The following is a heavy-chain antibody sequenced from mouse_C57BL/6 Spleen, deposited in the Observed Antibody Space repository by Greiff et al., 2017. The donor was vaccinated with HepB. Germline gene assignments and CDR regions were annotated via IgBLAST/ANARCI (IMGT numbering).Heavy chain of an antibody. Sequence: VQLVESGPGLVAPSQSLSITCTVSGFSLTSYAISWVRQPPGKGLEWLGVIWTGGGTNYNSAIKSRLSISKNNSKSQVFLKMNSLQTDDTARYYCATSYFDYDGGFAYWGQGTLVTVSA. CDR1: GFSLTSYA. D-gene: IGHD2-4*01. J-gene: IGHJ3*01. CDR2: IWTGGGT. CDR3: ATSYFDYDGGFAY. V-gene: IGHV2-9-1*01.